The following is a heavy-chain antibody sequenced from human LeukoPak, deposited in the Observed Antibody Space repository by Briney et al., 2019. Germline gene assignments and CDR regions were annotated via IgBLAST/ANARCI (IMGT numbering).Heavy chain of an antibody. D-gene: IGHD6-19*01. Sequence: GGSLRLSCAASGFTFSSYWMSWVRQAPGKGLEWVANIKQDGSEKYYVDSVKGRFTISRDNAKNSLYLQMNSLRAEDTAVYYCARFGVAVAGIFFDYWGQGTLVTVSS. V-gene: IGHV3-7*01. CDR3: ARFGVAVAGIFFDY. CDR2: IKQDGSEK. CDR1: GFTFSSYW. J-gene: IGHJ4*02.